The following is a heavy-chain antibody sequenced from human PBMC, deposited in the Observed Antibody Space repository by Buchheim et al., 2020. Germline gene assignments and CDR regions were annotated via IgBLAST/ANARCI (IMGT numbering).Heavy chain of an antibody. CDR1: GFTFSSYW. D-gene: IGHD4-17*01. CDR2: INSDGSRT. CDR3: ASGLYGSYGMDV. J-gene: IGHJ6*02. V-gene: IGHV3-74*01. Sequence: EEQLVESGGGVVQPGGSLRLSCAASGFTFSSYWMQWVRQAPGKGLVWVSRINSDGSRTSYADFVKGRFTISRDNAKQTLYLQMNSLRVEDTAVYLCASGLYGSYGMDVWGQGTT.